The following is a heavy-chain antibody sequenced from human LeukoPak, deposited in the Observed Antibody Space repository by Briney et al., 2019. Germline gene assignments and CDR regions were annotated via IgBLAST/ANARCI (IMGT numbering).Heavy chain of an antibody. CDR2: INTDGSTT. CDR1: GFTLSSYW. V-gene: IGHV3-74*01. CDR3: ARGTRGFDS. J-gene: IGHJ5*01. D-gene: IGHD2-2*01. Sequence: GGSLRHSCAASGFTLSSYWMYWVRQAPGKGLVWVSRINTDGSTTNYADSVKGRFTISRDNAKNTLFLQMNSLRLEDTAVYYCARGTRGFDSWGQGTLLTVSS.